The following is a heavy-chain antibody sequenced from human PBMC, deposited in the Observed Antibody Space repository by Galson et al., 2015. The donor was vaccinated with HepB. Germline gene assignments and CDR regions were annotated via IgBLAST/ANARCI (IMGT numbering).Heavy chain of an antibody. V-gene: IGHV3-30*02. D-gene: IGHD1-1*01. Sequence: SLRLSCAASGFTFSSYGMHWVRQAPGKGLEWVAFIRYDGSNKYYADSVKGRFTISRDNSKNTLYLQMNSLRAEDTAVYYCAKATSGINPSDAFDYWGQGTLVTVSS. CDR2: IRYDGSNK. CDR3: AKATSGINPSDAFDY. CDR1: GFTFSSYG. J-gene: IGHJ4*02.